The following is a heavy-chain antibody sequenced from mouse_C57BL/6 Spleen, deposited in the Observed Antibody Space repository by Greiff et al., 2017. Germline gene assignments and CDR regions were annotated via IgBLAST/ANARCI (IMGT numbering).Heavy chain of an antibody. Sequence: VQLQQSGAELVKPGASVKISCKASGYAFSSYWMNWVKQRPGKGLEWIGQIYPGDGDTNYNGKFKGKSTLTADKSSSTAYMQLSSLISEDSAVYFCARFHYSGSSYGYFDVWGTGTTVTVSS. J-gene: IGHJ1*03. CDR3: ARFHYSGSSYGYFDV. V-gene: IGHV1-80*01. CDR1: GYAFSSYW. D-gene: IGHD1-1*01. CDR2: IYPGDGDT.